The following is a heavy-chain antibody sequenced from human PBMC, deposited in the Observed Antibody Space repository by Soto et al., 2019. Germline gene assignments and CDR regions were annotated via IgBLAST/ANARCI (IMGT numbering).Heavy chain of an antibody. CDR2: VYPSDSDV. CDR3: TKGATSPFDY. CDR1: GYRFTSSW. V-gene: IGHV5-51*01. Sequence: PVESLKISCHGSGYRFTSSWIGWVRQMPGKGLEWLGNVYPSDSDVRYSPSFEGRVTISADNSINTAYLHLLNLKASDTALYSCTKGATSPFDYWGQGTRVTVSS. J-gene: IGHJ4*02. D-gene: IGHD3-16*01.